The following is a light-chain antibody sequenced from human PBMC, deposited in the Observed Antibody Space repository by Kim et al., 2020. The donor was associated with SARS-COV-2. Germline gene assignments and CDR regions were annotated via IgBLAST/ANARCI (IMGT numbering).Light chain of an antibody. CDR3: QQYTGSPIT. CDR2: DAS. Sequence: SPGERATLPCRASQSVRNGYLAWYQQKPGQAPRLLIYDASSRATGIPDRFSGSGSGTDFTLTISRLEPEDFAVYYCQQYTGSPITFGQGTRPEIK. CDR1: QSVRNGY. J-gene: IGKJ5*01. V-gene: IGKV3-20*01.